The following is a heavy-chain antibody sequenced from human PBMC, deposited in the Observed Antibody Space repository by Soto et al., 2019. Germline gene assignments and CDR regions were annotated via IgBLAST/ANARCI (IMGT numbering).Heavy chain of an antibody. CDR2: INHSGST. CDR1: GGSFSGYY. J-gene: IGHJ6*02. V-gene: IGHV4-34*01. Sequence: PSETLSLTCAVYGGSFSGYYWSWIRQPPGKGLEWIGEINHSGSTNYNPSLKRRVTISVDTSKNQFSLKLSSVTAADTAVYYCARGPARRAVTIFGVVTDYGMDVWGQGTTVTVSS. D-gene: IGHD3-3*01. CDR3: ARGPARRAVTIFGVVTDYGMDV.